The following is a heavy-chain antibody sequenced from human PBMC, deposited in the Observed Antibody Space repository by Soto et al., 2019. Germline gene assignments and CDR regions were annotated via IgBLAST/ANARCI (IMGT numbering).Heavy chain of an antibody. Sequence: QVQLVQSGAEVKKPGSSVKVSCTTSGGTISSFGMNWVRQAPGQGLERMGGIVPIDGSTKYAEKFQGRVTTPAKASTSTVYMDLSSLRSERTSVYYCASSFTESRRGGAAFASWGQGTLLTVSP. J-gene: IGHJ4*02. CDR3: ASSFTESRRGGAAFAS. CDR1: GGTISSFG. V-gene: IGHV1-69*01. D-gene: IGHD1-26*01. CDR2: IVPIDGST.